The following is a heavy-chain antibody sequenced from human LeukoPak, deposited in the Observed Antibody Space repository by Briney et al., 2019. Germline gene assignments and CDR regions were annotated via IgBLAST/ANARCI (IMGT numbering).Heavy chain of an antibody. V-gene: IGHV1-18*04. CDR2: ISAYNGNT. D-gene: IGHD6-13*01. CDR3: ARDSGDRAAAGILAYYYYYYYMDV. J-gene: IGHJ6*03. Sequence: GASVKVSCKASGYTFTGYYMHWVRQAPGQGLEWMGWISAYNGNTNYAQKLQGRVTMTTDTSTSTAYMELRSLRSDDTAVYYCARDSGDRAAAGILAYYYYYYYMDVWGKGTTVTISS. CDR1: GYTFTGYY.